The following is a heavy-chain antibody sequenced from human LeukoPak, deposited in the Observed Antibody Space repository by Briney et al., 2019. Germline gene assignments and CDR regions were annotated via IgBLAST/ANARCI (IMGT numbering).Heavy chain of an antibody. J-gene: IGHJ4*02. CDR2: ISFDGGNK. D-gene: IGHD5-18*01. CDR1: GFTFRGYG. Sequence: PGGSLRLSCAASGFTFRGYGMHWVRQAPGKGLEWVAVISFDGGNKYYADSVKGRFTISRDNSKNTLYLQMNSLRAEDTAVYYCAIDPVYSYGYGIDYWGQGTLVTVSS. V-gene: IGHV3-30*03. CDR3: AIDPVYSYGYGIDY.